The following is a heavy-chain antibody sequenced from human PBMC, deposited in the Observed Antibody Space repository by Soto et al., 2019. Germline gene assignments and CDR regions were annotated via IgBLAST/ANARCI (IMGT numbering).Heavy chain of an antibody. CDR3: ARDRGHGSKNNCFEP. Sequence: XARLWLPCTVCGGCFSSGSYYWTWIRQSPGTGLEWIGYVHYSGSTNYNPSHKRRVTVSLDTYKNQFPLTLRSVNAADTAVYYCARDRGHGSKNNCFEPWGQGALVTVSS. CDR1: GGCFSSGSYY. J-gene: IGHJ5*02. D-gene: IGHD3-10*01. CDR2: VHYSGST. V-gene: IGHV4-61*01.